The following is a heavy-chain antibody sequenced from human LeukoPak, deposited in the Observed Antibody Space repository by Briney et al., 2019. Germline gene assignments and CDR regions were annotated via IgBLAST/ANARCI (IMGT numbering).Heavy chain of an antibody. CDR3: ARSQSPFDF. CDR2: ITNSGSAI. CDR1: GFTFSDYY. J-gene: IGHJ4*02. V-gene: IGHV3-11*04. Sequence: GGSLRFSCAASGFTFSDYYMSWIRQAPGKGLEWVSYITNSGSAIYYADSVKGRFTISRDNAKNSLYLQMNSLRAEDTAVYYCARSQSPFDFWGQGTLVTVSS.